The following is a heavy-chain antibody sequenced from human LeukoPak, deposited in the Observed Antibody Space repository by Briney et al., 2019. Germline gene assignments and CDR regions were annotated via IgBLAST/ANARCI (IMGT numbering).Heavy chain of an antibody. Sequence: SETLSLTCTVSGGSISSYYWSWIRQPPGKGLEWIGYIYYSGSTYYNPSLRSRLTISLDTSKNQFSLRLRSVTAADTAVYYCARVRGDSDNYAFDIWGQGTMVTVSS. CDR3: ARVRGDSDNYAFDI. V-gene: IGHV4-59*08. CDR2: IYYSGST. CDR1: GGSISSYY. J-gene: IGHJ3*02. D-gene: IGHD2-21*02.